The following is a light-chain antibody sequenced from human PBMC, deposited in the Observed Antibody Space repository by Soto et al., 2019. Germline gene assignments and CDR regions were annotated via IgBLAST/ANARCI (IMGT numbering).Light chain of an antibody. CDR2: EDY. J-gene: IGLJ3*02. CDR1: SSNIGDNY. CDR3: RTWDNSLTAWV. Sequence: QSVLTQPPSVSAAPGQKVTISCSGSSSNIGDNYVSWYQQLPGTAPKLLISEDYNRPSGIPDRFSGSKSGTSAALGITGLQTGDEGDYFCRTWDNSLTAWVFGGGTKLTVL. V-gene: IGLV1-51*02.